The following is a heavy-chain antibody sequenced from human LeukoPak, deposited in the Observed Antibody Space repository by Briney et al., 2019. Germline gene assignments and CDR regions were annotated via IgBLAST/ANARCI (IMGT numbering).Heavy chain of an antibody. CDR3: ARVGIQLWLLDY. CDR2: ISAHSGNT. J-gene: IGHJ4*02. CDR1: GYTFISYG. Sequence: ASVKVSCKASGYTFISYGISWVRQAPGQGLEWMGWISAHSGNTDYAQKLQGRVTMTTDTSTSTAYMELRSLRSDDTAVYYCARVGIQLWLLDYWGQGTLVTVSS. D-gene: IGHD5-18*01. V-gene: IGHV1-18*01.